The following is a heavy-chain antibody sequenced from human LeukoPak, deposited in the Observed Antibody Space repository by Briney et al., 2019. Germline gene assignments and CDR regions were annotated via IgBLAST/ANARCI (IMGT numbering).Heavy chain of an antibody. CDR1: GGSISSGDYY. D-gene: IGHD3-3*01. CDR3: ARTYYDFWSGYPGTSSAKSNWFDP. Sequence: SETLSLTCTVSGGSISSGDYYWRWIRQPPGKGLEWIGYIYYSGSTYYNPSLKSRVTISVDTSKNQFSLKLSSVTAADTAVYYCARTYYDFWSGYPGTSSAKSNWFDPWGQGTLVTVSS. J-gene: IGHJ5*02. V-gene: IGHV4-30-4*08. CDR2: IYYSGST.